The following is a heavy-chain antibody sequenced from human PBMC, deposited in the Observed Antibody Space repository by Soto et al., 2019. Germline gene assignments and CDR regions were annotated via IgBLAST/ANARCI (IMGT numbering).Heavy chain of an antibody. CDR1: GYTFTSYG. D-gene: IGHD6-13*01. J-gene: IGHJ5*02. Sequence: ASVKVSCKASGYTFTSYGISWVRQAPGQGPEWMGWISAYNGNTNYAQKLQGRVTMTTDTSTSTAYMELRSLRSDDTAVYYCARDRGGIAAAGTWWFDPWGQGTLVTVSS. V-gene: IGHV1-18*01. CDR3: ARDRGGIAAAGTWWFDP. CDR2: ISAYNGNT.